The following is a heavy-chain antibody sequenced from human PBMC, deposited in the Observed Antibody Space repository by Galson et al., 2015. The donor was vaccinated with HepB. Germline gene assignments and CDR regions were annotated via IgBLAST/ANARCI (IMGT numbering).Heavy chain of an antibody. CDR2: IYYSGST. J-gene: IGHJ6*03. V-gene: IGHV4-30-4*01. Sequence: TLSLTCTVSGGSISSGDYYWSWIRQPPGKGLEWIGYIYYSGSTYYNPSLKSRVTISVDTSKNQFSLKLSSVTAADTAVYYCARDTSPVLTSTHYYYYMDVWGKGTTVTVSS. CDR3: ARDTSPVLTSTHYYYYMDV. D-gene: IGHD2-8*01. CDR1: GGSISSGDYY.